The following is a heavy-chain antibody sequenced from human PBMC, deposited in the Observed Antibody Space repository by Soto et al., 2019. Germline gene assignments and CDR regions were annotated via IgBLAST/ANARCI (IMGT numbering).Heavy chain of an antibody. CDR3: ARHGGYYFDF. J-gene: IGHJ4*02. V-gene: IGHV4-34*01. D-gene: IGHD3-16*01. CDR1: GGSFSGYY. Sequence: QVQLQQWGAGLLKPSETLSVTCAVYGGSFSGYYWSWIRQPPGKGLAWIGEIGHSGGTVYNPSLERRATISGVSSNNQFPQKVNSLTAADTAVYYCARHGGYYFDFLGQGAPVTVSS. CDR2: IGHSGGT.